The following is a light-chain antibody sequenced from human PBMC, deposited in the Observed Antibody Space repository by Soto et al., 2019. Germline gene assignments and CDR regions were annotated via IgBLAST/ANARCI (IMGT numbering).Light chain of an antibody. Sequence: EIVMTQSPATLSVSPGERATLSCRASQRVRSNLAWYQQKPGQPPRLLIYDASTRATGIPARFSGSASGTEFTLTSSSLQSKDFAVYSRQQYNDCTPYTFGQRTKLEIK. J-gene: IGKJ2*01. V-gene: IGKV3-15*01. CDR1: QRVRSN. CDR2: DAS. CDR3: QQYNDCTPYT.